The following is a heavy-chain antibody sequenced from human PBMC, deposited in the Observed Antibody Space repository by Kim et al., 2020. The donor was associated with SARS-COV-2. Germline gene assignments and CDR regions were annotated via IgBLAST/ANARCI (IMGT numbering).Heavy chain of an antibody. D-gene: IGHD1-26*01. Sequence: ADSWKCRFTISRGNSKTTLYLQMKSLRAEDTAVYYCARDNSGSYPGPFDYWGQGTLVTVSS. J-gene: IGHJ4*02. V-gene: IGHV3-33*01. CDR3: ARDNSGSYPGPFDY.